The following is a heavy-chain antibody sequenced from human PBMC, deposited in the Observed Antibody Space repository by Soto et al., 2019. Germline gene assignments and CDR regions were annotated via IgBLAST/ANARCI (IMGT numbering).Heavy chain of an antibody. CDR3: ARNSPKYYDSSGYYWNWFEP. J-gene: IGHJ5*02. Sequence: PSETLSLTCTVSGGSVSSGSYYGSWIRQPPGKGLEWIGHIYYSGSTNSIPYLKSRVTISVDTSKSQFSLKLSSVTAADTAVYYCARNSPKYYDSSGYYWNWFEPMGQGTLV. D-gene: IGHD3-22*01. V-gene: IGHV4-61*01. CDR1: GGSVSSGSYY. CDR2: IYYSGST.